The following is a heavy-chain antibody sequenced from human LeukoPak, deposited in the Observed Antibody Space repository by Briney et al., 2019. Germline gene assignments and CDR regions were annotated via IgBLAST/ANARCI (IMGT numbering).Heavy chain of an antibody. CDR3: ARYSGYDYNFDY. D-gene: IGHD5-12*01. CDR2: IYYSGST. J-gene: IGHJ4*02. CDR1: GGSISSYY. V-gene: IGHV4-59*08. Sequence: SETLSLTCTVSGGSISSYYWSWIRQPPGKGLELIGYIYYSGSTNYNPSLKSRVTISVDTSKNQFSLTLTSVTAADTAAYYCARYSGYDYNFDYWGQGTLVTVSS.